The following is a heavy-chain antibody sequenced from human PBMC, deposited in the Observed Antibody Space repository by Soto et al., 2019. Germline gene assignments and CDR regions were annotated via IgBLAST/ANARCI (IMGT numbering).Heavy chain of an antibody. CDR3: AGTYCDYGEYYFDY. Sequence: EVQLVESGGGLVQPGGSLSLSCAASGFTFSAYWMTWVRQAPGKGLEWVANIKQDGSDTYYVDSVRGRFTISRYNAKNSLYLQMNSLRAEDTAVYYCAGTYCDYGEYYFDYWGQGTLVTVSS. V-gene: IGHV3-7*05. CDR1: GFTFSAYW. D-gene: IGHD3-16*01. J-gene: IGHJ4*02. CDR2: IKQDGSDT.